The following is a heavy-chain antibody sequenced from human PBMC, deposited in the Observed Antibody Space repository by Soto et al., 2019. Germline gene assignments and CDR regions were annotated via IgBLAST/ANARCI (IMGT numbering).Heavy chain of an antibody. V-gene: IGHV4-61*01. CDR2: MYKTGET. J-gene: IGHJ6*02. Sequence: SETLSLTCTVSGGSVSTGMKYWGWVRQPPGKALEFIGHMYKTGETLLNSSLKSRVTLSMETSKNQFSLTLSSVTAADTAVYFCMKAHESGDFLGMSVWGPGTTVTV. CDR3: MKAHESGDFLGMSV. CDR1: GGSVSTGMKY. D-gene: IGHD3-10*01.